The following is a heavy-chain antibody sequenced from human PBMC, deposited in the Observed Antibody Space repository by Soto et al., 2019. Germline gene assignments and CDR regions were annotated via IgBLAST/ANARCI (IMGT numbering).Heavy chain of an antibody. D-gene: IGHD6-13*01. CDR3: ARTGGKDSSSWYWFDP. CDR2: MNPNSGNT. CDR1: GYTFTSYD. J-gene: IGHJ5*02. V-gene: IGHV1-8*02. Sequence: ASVKVSCKASGYTFTSYDINWVRQATGQGLEWMGWMNPNSGNTGYAQKFQGRVTMTWNTSISTAYMELSSLRSEDTAVYSCARTGGKDSSSWYWFDPWGQGTLVTVSS.